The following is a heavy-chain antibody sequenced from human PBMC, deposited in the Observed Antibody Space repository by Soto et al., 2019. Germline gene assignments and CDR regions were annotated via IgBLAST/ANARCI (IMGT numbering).Heavy chain of an antibody. CDR2: ISSSSSTI. CDR1: GFTFSSYS. V-gene: IGHV3-48*01. Sequence: ESGGGLVQPGGSLRLSCAASGFTFSSYSMNWVRQAPGKGLEWVSYISSSSSTIYYADSVKGRFTISRDNAKNSLYLQMNSLRAEDTAVYYCARDPRSYGSGSYSSWFDPWGQGTLVTVSS. CDR3: ARDPRSYGSGSYSSWFDP. J-gene: IGHJ5*02. D-gene: IGHD3-10*01.